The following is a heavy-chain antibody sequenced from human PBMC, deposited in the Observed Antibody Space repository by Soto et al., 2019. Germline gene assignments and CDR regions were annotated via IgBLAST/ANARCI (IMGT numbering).Heavy chain of an antibody. CDR1: GGSISSGGYY. CDR3: ARVREAVRGVIIFPGYYYMDV. CDR2: IYYSGST. D-gene: IGHD3-10*01. Sequence: QVQLQESGPGLVKPSQTLSLTCTVSGGSISSGGYYWSWIRQHPGKGLEWIGYIYYSGSTYYNPSLKSRVTLSVDTSKNQFSLKLSSVTAADTAVYYCARVREAVRGVIIFPGYYYMDVWGKGTTVTVSS. J-gene: IGHJ6*03. V-gene: IGHV4-31*03.